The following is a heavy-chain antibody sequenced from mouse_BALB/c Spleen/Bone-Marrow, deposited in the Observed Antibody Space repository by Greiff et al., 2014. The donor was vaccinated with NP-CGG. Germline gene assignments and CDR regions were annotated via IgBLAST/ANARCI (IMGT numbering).Heavy chain of an antibody. CDR2: IDPANGNT. CDR1: GFNIKDTY. Sequence: VHVKQSGAELVEPGASVKLSCTASGFNIKDTYMHWVKQRPEQGLEWIGRIDPANGNTKYDPKFQGKATITADTSSNTAYLQLSSLTSEDTAVYYCAKYGGLRYAMDYWGQGTSVTVSS. D-gene: IGHD2-4*01. V-gene: IGHV14-3*02. J-gene: IGHJ4*01. CDR3: AKYGGLRYAMDY.